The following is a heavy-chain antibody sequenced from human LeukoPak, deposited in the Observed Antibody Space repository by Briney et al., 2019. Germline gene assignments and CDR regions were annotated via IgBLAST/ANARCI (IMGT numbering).Heavy chain of an antibody. J-gene: IGHJ1*01. CDR2: IRGSGGST. CDR3: AKVLSAIQYFQH. D-gene: IGHD3-9*01. V-gene: IGHV3-23*01. Sequence: ETLSLTCAVYGGSFSGYYWSWIRQPPGKGLEWVSAIRGSGGSTYYADSVKGRFTISRDNSKNTLYLQMKSLRAEDTAVYYCAKVLSAIQYFQHWGQGTLVTVSS. CDR1: GGSFSGYY.